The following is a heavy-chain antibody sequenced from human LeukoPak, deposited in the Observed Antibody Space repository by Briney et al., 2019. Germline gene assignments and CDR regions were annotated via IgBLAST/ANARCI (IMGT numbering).Heavy chain of an antibody. J-gene: IGHJ5*02. CDR2: ISTSGGDT. D-gene: IGHD2-8*01. V-gene: IGHV3-23*01. CDR1: GFSFSTYS. CDR3: AKDVRRCNGACT. Sequence: GGSLRLSCAASGFSFSTYSFSWVRQAPGKGLEWVSGISTSGGDTFYADSVKGRFTISRDNSKNTLSLQMNSLRVEDTAIYYCAKDVRRCNGACTWGQGTLVTVSS.